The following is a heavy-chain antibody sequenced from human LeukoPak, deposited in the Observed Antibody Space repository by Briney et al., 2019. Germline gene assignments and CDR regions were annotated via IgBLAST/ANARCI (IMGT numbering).Heavy chain of an antibody. V-gene: IGHV3-30*02. CDR2: IRYDGTNK. CDR3: ARGLPYNDAFDI. Sequence: PGGSLRLSCAASGFTFSSYGIHWVRQSPGKGLEWVAFIRYDGTNKYYADSVKGRVSISRDSSQNTLYLQVSSLRADDTAMYYCARGLPYNDAFDIWGQGTMVTVSS. J-gene: IGHJ3*02. CDR1: GFTFSSYG. D-gene: IGHD4-11*01.